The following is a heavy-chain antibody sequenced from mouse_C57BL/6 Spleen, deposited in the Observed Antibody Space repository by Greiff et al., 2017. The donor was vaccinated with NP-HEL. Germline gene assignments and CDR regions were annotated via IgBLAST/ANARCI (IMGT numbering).Heavy chain of an antibody. J-gene: IGHJ1*03. Sequence: VKLQESGAELVKPGASVKMSCKASGYTFTSYWITWVKQRPGQGLEWIGDIYPGSGSTNYHEKFKSKGTLTVETSSSTAYMQRSSLTSEDSAVYYCARYDSPGPHYYGSSAYWYLDVWGTGTTVTVAS. CDR1: GYTFTSYW. D-gene: IGHD1-1*01. CDR3: ARYDSPGPHYYGSSAYWYLDV. V-gene: IGHV1-55*01. CDR2: IYPGSGST.